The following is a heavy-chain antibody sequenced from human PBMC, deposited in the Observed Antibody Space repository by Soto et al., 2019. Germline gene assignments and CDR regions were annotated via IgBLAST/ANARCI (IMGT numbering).Heavy chain of an antibody. CDR3: ARGPSSLTSFDY. Sequence: GGSLRLSCVASGFTFSSYAMHWVRQAPGKGLEWVAVISYDGSNKYYADSVKGRFTISRDNSKNTLYLQMNSLRAEDTAVYYCARGPSSLTSFDYWGQGTLVTVSS. D-gene: IGHD2-2*01. V-gene: IGHV3-30-3*01. J-gene: IGHJ4*02. CDR1: GFTFSSYA. CDR2: ISYDGSNK.